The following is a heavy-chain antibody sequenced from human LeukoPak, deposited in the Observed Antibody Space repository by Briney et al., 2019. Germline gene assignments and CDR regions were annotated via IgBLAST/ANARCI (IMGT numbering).Heavy chain of an antibody. CDR2: IYYSGST. CDR3: ARGSPSGYDSSGYYYTVARGDYFDY. Sequence: SETLSLTCTVSGGSISSYYWSWIRQPPGKGLEWIGYIYYSGSTNYNPSLKSRVTISVDTSKNQFSLKLSSVTAADTAVYYCARGSPSGYDSSGYYYTVARGDYFDYWGQGTLVTVSS. V-gene: IGHV4-59*01. J-gene: IGHJ4*02. CDR1: GGSISSYY. D-gene: IGHD3-22*01.